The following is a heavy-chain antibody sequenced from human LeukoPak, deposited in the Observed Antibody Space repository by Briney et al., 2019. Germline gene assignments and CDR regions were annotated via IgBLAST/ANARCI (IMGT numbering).Heavy chain of an antibody. CDR1: GFTFSSYS. V-gene: IGHV3-48*01. CDR3: ARRYTTLDY. Sequence: PGGSLRLSCAASGFTFSSYSMNWVRQAPGKGLAWVSYISSSGTTVYYADSVKGRLTISRDNAKNSLYLQMNSLRVEDTAVYYCARRYTTLDYWGQGTLVTVSS. CDR2: ISSSGTTV. J-gene: IGHJ4*02. D-gene: IGHD3-9*01.